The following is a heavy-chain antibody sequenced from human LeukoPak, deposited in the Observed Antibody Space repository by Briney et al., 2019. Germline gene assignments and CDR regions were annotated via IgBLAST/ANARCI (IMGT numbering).Heavy chain of an antibody. Sequence: SETLSLTCTVSGGSISSYYWSWIRQPPGKGLEWIGYIYYSGSTNYNPSLKSRVTISVDTSKNQFSLKLSSVTAADTAVYYCARSSGYSSGWYRVQHDYWGQGTLVTVSS. D-gene: IGHD6-19*01. CDR1: GGSISSYY. J-gene: IGHJ4*02. CDR2: IYYSGST. CDR3: ARSSGYSSGWYRVQHDY. V-gene: IGHV4-59*08.